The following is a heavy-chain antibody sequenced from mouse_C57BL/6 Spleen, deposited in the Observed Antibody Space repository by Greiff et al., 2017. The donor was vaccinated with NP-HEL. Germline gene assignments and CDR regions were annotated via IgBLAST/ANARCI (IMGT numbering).Heavy chain of an antibody. Sequence: VQVVESGAELVRPGTSVKVSCKASGYAFTNYLIEWVKQRPGQGLEWIGVINPGSGGTNYNEKFKGKATMTADKSSSTAYMQLSSLTSEGAAVYFCARGNGNYGCAYWGPETLVTVSA. J-gene: IGHJ3*01. D-gene: IGHD2-1*01. V-gene: IGHV1-54*01. CDR1: GYAFTNYL. CDR2: INPGSGGT. CDR3: ARGNGNYGCAY.